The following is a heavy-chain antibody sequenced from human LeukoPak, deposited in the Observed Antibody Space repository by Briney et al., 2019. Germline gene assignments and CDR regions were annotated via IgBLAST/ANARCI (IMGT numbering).Heavy chain of an antibody. Sequence: GASVKVSCKASGYTFTSYAMNWVRQAPGQGLEWMGWISAYNGNTNYAQKLQGRVTMTTDTSTSTAYLELRSLRSDDTAVYYCARDRAYGYSTVWDFDYWGQRTLVTVSS. D-gene: IGHD6-19*01. J-gene: IGHJ4*02. CDR3: ARDRAYGYSTVWDFDY. CDR2: ISAYNGNT. V-gene: IGHV1-18*01. CDR1: GYTFTSYA.